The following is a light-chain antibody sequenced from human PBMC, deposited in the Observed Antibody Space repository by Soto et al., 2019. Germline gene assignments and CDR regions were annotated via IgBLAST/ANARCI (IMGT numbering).Light chain of an antibody. CDR2: VAS. J-gene: IGKJ1*01. V-gene: IGKV1-5*01. Sequence: IQMTQSPSTLSASVGDRVTITCRASQSIRSWLAWYQQKPGKAPNLLIYVASSLESGVPSRFSGSGSGTEFTLTISSLQPDDFASYYCQQYNSYSRTFGQGTKVDIK. CDR3: QQYNSYSRT. CDR1: QSIRSW.